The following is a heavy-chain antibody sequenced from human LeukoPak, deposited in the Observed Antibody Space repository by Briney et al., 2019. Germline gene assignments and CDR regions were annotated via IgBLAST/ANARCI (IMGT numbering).Heavy chain of an antibody. CDR1: GFTFSSYA. V-gene: IGHV3-23*01. D-gene: IGHD1-26*01. Sequence: PGGSLRLSCAASGFTFSSYAMIWVRQAPGKGLEWVSTISSSGDSTYYADSVKGRFTISRDKSKNTLYLQMNSLRAEDTAVYFCAKGYSGSYSAFDYWGQGTLVTVSS. CDR3: AKGYSGSYSAFDY. J-gene: IGHJ4*02. CDR2: ISSSGDST.